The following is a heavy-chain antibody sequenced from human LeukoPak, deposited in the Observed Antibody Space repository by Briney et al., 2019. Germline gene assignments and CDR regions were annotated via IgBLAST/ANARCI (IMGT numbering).Heavy chain of an antibody. J-gene: IGHJ4*02. D-gene: IGHD2-2*01. CDR1: GESFSGYH. CDR3: ARQYCSATSCYFDY. V-gene: IGHV4-34*01. Sequence: PSETLSLTCAVSGESFSGYHWSWIRQPPGKGLEWIGEINHSGSTNHNPSLKSRVTISVHTSKNQFSLKVNSVTAADTAVYYCARQYCSATSCYFDYWGRGTLVTVSS. CDR2: INHSGST.